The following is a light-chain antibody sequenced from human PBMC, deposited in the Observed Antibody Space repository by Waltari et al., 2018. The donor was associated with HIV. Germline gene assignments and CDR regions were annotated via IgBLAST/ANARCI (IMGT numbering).Light chain of an antibody. Sequence: QSALTQPASVSGSPGQSIAISCTGTHNDAGGYKYVSWYQQHPGTAPNLVIYDVTNRPSTVSDRFSGSKSGNTASLTISGLQAEDEADYYCSSYTGTGTWVFGGGTKVTVL. CDR1: HNDAGGYKY. V-gene: IGLV2-14*03. CDR2: DVT. CDR3: SSYTGTGTWV. J-gene: IGLJ3*02.